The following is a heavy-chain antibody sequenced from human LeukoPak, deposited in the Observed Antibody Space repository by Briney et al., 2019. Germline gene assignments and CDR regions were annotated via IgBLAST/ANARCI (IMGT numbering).Heavy chain of an antibody. CDR2: IYYSGST. D-gene: IGHD3-16*01. CDR3: ARLAGGPDY. V-gene: IGHV4-59*01. J-gene: IGHJ4*02. CDR1: GGSISSYY. Sequence: SETLSLTCTVSGGSISSYYWSWIRQPPGKGLEWIGYIYYSGSTNYNPSLKSRVTISVDTSKNQFSLKLSSVTAADTAVYYCARLAGGPDYWGQGTLVTVSA.